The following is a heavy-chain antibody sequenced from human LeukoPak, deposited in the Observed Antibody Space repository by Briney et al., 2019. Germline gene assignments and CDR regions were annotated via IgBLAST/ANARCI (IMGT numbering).Heavy chain of an antibody. CDR1: GFTFSNAW. CDR2: IKSKSDGGTA. CDR3: ATYTSSYSDY. J-gene: IGHJ4*02. Sequence: GGSLRLSCAASGFTFSNAWMSWVRQAPGKGLEWVGRIKSKSDGGTADFAAPLKGRFTMPRDDSKNALYLQMNSLKTEDTAVYYCATYTSSYSDYWGQGTLVTVSS. V-gene: IGHV3-15*01. D-gene: IGHD3-22*01.